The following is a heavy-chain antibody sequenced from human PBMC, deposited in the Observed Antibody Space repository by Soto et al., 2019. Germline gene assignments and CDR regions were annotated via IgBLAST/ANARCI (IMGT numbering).Heavy chain of an antibody. J-gene: IGHJ4*02. CDR1: GFSRIAIVVS. V-gene: IGHV2-5*01. CDR2: IYWNDDK. D-gene: IGHD6-19*01. CDR3: AHDSSGWLFIFDY. Sequence: SGPTLVNPTQTLTLTFTFSGFSRIAIVVSVGWIRQPPGKTLEWFALIYWNDDKRYSPSLKSRLTITKDTSKNQVVLTMANMDTVDTATYFCAHDSSGWLFIFDYWGQGIPVTVSS.